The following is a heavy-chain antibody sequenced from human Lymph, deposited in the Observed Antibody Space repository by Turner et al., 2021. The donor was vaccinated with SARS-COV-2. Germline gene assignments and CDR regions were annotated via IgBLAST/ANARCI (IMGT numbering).Heavy chain of an antibody. CDR2: NSSRCSYI. V-gene: IGHV3-21*01. CDR3: ARVGTYLEWLHPQLLFDY. J-gene: IGHJ4*02. CDR1: GFTFSAYT. D-gene: IGHD5-12*01. Sequence: EVHLVESVGGLVKPGGSLRLAGAASGFTFSAYTMYWGRRAPWKGLGWVSSNSSRCSYIYYANSVKSQNTISKDHAKSSLYLQMNRLSAEHTAVYYCARVGTYLEWLHPQLLFDYWGQGTLVTVSS.